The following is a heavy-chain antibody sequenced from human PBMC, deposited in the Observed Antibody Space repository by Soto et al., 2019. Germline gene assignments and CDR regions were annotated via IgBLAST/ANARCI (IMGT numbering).Heavy chain of an antibody. J-gene: IGHJ4*02. Sequence: GGSLRLSCAASVFTFSHYGIHWVRQAPGKGLEWLAVISYDGSNKHYADSVKGRFTVSRDNSKNTLYLQMNSLRAEDTAVYYCAKDSPANYYDSSGSMDYWGQGTLVTVSS. D-gene: IGHD3-22*01. CDR2: ISYDGSNK. CDR1: VFTFSHYG. CDR3: AKDSPANYYDSSGSMDY. V-gene: IGHV3-30*18.